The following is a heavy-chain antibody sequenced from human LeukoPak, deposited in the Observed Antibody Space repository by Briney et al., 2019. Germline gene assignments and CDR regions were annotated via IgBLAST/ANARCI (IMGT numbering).Heavy chain of an antibody. J-gene: IGHJ4*02. CDR3: ATRFSEQS. V-gene: IGHV3-66*02. CDR2: IYSGGTT. Sequence: GGSLRLSCAASGFTVSGNYMSWVRQFPGKGLEWVSVIYSGGTTNYADSVKGRFTLSRDYSKNTLYLQMNSLRPEDTAVYYCATRFSEQSWGQGTLVTVSS. D-gene: IGHD3-3*01. CDR1: GFTVSGNY.